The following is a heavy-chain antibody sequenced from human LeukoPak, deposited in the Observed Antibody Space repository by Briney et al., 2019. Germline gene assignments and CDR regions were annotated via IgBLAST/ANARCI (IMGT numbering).Heavy chain of an antibody. D-gene: IGHD4-17*01. Sequence: SETLSLTCAVSGGSISSGGYSWSWIRQPPGKGLEWIGYIYHSGSTYYNPPLKSRVTISVDRSKNQFSLKLSSVTAADTAVYYCVIAMTTGPTAGAFDIWGQGTMVTVSS. CDR2: IYHSGST. V-gene: IGHV4-30-2*01. CDR1: GGSISSGGYS. CDR3: VIAMTTGPTAGAFDI. J-gene: IGHJ3*02.